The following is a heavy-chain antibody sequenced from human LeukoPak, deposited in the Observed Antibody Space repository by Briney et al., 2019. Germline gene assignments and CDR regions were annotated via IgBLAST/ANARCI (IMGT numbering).Heavy chain of an antibody. Sequence: SETLSLTCAVYGGSFSGYYWSWIRQPPGKRLEWIGEINHSGSTNYNPSLKSRVTISVDTSKNQFSLKLSSVTAADTAVYYCARGSRYGHYGSGSSRFDPWGQGTLVTVSS. V-gene: IGHV4-34*01. CDR1: GGSFSGYY. CDR3: ARGSRYGHYGSGSSRFDP. D-gene: IGHD3-10*01. J-gene: IGHJ5*02. CDR2: INHSGST.